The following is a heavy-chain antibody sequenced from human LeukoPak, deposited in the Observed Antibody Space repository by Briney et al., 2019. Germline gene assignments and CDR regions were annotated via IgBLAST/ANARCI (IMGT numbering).Heavy chain of an antibody. D-gene: IGHD6-25*01. CDR1: GFTFSNYW. J-gene: IGHJ4*02. CDR3: ARDARQRSDY. V-gene: IGHV3-7*01. CDR2: IKEDGSES. Sequence: GGSLRLSCAASGFTFSNYWMSWVRQAPGKGLEWVANIKEDGSESHYEDSVKGRFTISRDNADNSPYLQMNSLRAEDTALYYCARDARQRSDYWGLGTLVTVSS.